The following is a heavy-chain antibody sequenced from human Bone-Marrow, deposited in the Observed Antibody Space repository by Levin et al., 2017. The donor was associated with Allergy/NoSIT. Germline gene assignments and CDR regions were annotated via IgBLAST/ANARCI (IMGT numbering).Heavy chain of an antibody. CDR1: GYTFTGYY. CDR3: ARDLRGCSSFSCYPRFYFDY. D-gene: IGHD2-2*01. CDR2: INPDSGDT. Sequence: PEASVKVSCKASGYTFTGYYIHWVRQAPGQGLEWMGLINPDSGDTNYAQHFQGRVTMTRDTSISTAYMELGRLRSDDTAVYYCARDLRGCSSFSCYPRFYFDYWGQGTLVTVSS. J-gene: IGHJ4*02. V-gene: IGHV1-2*02.